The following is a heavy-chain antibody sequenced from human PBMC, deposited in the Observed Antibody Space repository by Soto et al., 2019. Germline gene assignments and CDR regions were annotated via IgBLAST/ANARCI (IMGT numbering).Heavy chain of an antibody. CDR2: IKQDGSEK. V-gene: IGHV3-7*01. D-gene: IGHD2-15*01. CDR3: ARDVEGYCSSDACYSGDAFDI. Sequence: EEQLVESGGGLVQPGGSLRLSCAASGFTFSSYLMSWVRQAPGKGLEWVANIKQDGSEKYYVDSVKGRFTISRDNAKKFLYLQLSSLRAEDTSVYYCARDVEGYCSSDACYSGDAFDIWGQGTMVTVSS. J-gene: IGHJ3*02. CDR1: GFTFSSYL.